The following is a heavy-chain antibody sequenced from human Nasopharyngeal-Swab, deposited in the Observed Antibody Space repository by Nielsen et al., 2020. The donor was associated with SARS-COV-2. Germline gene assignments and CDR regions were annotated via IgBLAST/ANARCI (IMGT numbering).Heavy chain of an antibody. D-gene: IGHD2-8*02. CDR1: GFTFSTYW. CDR3: AGGTGWVFYC. CDR2: IKQDGSDK. V-gene: IGHV3-7*01. Sequence: GGSLRLSCAASGFTFSTYWMNWVRQTPGKGLEWVANIKQDGSDKRYVDSVKGRFTISRDNAKNSLYLQMNSLRAEDTAVYYCAGGTGWVFYCWGQGTLVTVSS. J-gene: IGHJ4*02.